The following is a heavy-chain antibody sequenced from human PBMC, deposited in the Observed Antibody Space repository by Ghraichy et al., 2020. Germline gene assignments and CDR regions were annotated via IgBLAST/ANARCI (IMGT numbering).Heavy chain of an antibody. D-gene: IGHD3-9*01. Sequence: ESLNISCTVSGGSVSSGSYYWSWIRQPPGKGLEWIGYIYYSGSTNYNPSLKSRVTISVDTSKNQFSLKLSSVTAADTAVYYCASSPHFDWLLTGGMDVWGQGTTVTVSS. J-gene: IGHJ6*02. V-gene: IGHV4-61*01. CDR3: ASSPHFDWLLTGGMDV. CDR1: GGSVSSGSYY. CDR2: IYYSGST.